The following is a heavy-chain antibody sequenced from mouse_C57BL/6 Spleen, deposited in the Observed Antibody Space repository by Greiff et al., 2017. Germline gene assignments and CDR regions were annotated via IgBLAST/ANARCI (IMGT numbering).Heavy chain of an antibody. CDR2: IYPGDGDT. CDR1: GYAFSSSW. V-gene: IGHV1-82*01. CDR3: ARYGSTLFDY. J-gene: IGHJ2*01. D-gene: IGHD1-1*01. Sequence: VQVVESGPELVKPGASVKISCKASGYAFSSSWMNWVKQRPGKGLEWIGRIYPGDGDTNYNGKFKGKATLTADKSSSTAYMQLSSLTSEDSAVYFCARYGSTLFDYWGQGTTLTVSS.